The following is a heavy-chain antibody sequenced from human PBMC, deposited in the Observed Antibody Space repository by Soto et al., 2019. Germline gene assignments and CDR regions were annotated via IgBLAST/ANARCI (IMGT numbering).Heavy chain of an antibody. V-gene: IGHV3-9*01. CDR2: ISWNSGSI. J-gene: IGHJ3*02. CDR3: AKTAPPYDSQGYYPFDI. Sequence: EVQLVESGGDLVLPGRSLRLSCTASGFTFDAFAMHWVRQAPGKGLEWVSGISWNSGSIGYADPVKGRFTISRDNAKKSLYLEINSLKTEDTALYYCAKTAPPYDSQGYYPFDIWGQGTLVSVSS. CDR1: GFTFDAFA. D-gene: IGHD3-22*01.